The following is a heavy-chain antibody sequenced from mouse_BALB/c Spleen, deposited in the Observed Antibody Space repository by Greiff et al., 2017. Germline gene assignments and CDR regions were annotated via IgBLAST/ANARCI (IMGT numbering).Heavy chain of an antibody. D-gene: IGHD2-2*01. CDR2: ISDGGSYT. CDR3: ARGVTTWFAY. CDR1: GFTFSDYY. Sequence: EVQVVESGGGLVKPGGSLKLSCAASGFTFSDYYMYWVRQTPEKRLEWVATISDGGSYTYYPDSVKGRFTISRDNAKNNLYLQMSSLKSEDTAMYYCARGVTTWFAYWGQGTLVTVSA. J-gene: IGHJ3*01. V-gene: IGHV5-4*02.